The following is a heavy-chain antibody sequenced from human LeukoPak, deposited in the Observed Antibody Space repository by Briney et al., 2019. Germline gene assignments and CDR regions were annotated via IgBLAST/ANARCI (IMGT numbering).Heavy chain of an antibody. CDR2: INPNSGDT. CDR3: APGEQWLGSY. Sequence: ASVKVSCKASGYTFIFYYIHWVRQAPGHGLEWMGWINPNSGDTKYAQKFQGRVTMTRDTSISTAYMELSRLRSDDTAVYYCAPGEQWLGSYWGQGTLVTVSS. V-gene: IGHV1-2*02. D-gene: IGHD6-19*01. J-gene: IGHJ4*02. CDR1: GYTFIFYY.